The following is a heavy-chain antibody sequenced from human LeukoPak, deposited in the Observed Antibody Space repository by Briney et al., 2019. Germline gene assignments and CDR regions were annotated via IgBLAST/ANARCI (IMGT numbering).Heavy chain of an antibody. Sequence: GRSLRLSCAASGFTFSSYDMNWIRQAPGKGLEWISYISISSSTVYYADSVKGRFTISRDNAKNSLYLQMNSLRAEDTAIYYCARRPPLFDPWGQGTLVTVSS. CDR3: ARRPPLFDP. CDR2: ISISSSTV. J-gene: IGHJ5*02. V-gene: IGHV3-48*01. CDR1: GFTFSSYD.